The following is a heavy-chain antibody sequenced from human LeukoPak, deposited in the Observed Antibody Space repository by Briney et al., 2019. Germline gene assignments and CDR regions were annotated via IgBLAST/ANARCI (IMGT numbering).Heavy chain of an antibody. CDR2: ISYDGSNK. Sequence: GGSLRLSCAASGFTFSSYAMHWVRQAPGKGLEWVAVISYDGSNKYYADSVKGRLTISRDNSKNTLYLQMNSLRAEDTAVYYCARSSLGARGPLTGLFDYWGQGTLVTVSS. D-gene: IGHD3-10*01. J-gene: IGHJ4*02. CDR3: ARSSLGARGPLTGLFDY. V-gene: IGHV3-30-3*01. CDR1: GFTFSSYA.